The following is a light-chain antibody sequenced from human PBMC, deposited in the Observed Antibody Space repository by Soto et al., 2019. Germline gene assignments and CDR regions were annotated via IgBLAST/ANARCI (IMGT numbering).Light chain of an antibody. CDR3: LQDYNYPLT. V-gene: IGKV1-6*01. CDR2: AAS. J-gene: IGKJ1*01. Sequence: AIQMTQSPSSLSASVGDRVTITCRASQGIRDDLGWYQQKPGKAPKLLIYAASNLQSGVPSRFSGSGFGADFTLTISSLQPEDSATYYCLQDYNYPLTFGQGTKVEIK. CDR1: QGIRDD.